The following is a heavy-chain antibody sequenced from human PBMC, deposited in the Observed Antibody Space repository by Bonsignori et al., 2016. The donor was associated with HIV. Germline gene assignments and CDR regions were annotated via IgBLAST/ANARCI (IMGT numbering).Heavy chain of an antibody. Sequence: SETLSLTCAVSGYSISSGYYWNWIRQPPGKGLEWIGEINHSGSTNYNPSLKSRVTISVDTSKNQFSLKLSSVTAADTAVYYCARLVVPTAYLLYYYYYMDVWGKGTTVTVSS. CDR2: INHSGST. V-gene: IGHV4-34*01. D-gene: IGHD2-2*01. CDR1: GYSISSGYY. CDR3: ARLVVPTAYLLYYYYYMDV. J-gene: IGHJ6*03.